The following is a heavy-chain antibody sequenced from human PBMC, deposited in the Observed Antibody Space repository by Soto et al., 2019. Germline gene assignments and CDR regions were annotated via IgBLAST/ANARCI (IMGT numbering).Heavy chain of an antibody. Sequence: SETLSLTCTVSGGSISSYYWSWVRQPPGKGLEWIGYIFYRGSTNYNPSLKSRVTISVDTSRNQFSLKLSSVTAADTAVYYCARHPSAMVPFDNWGQGNLVTVSS. CDR3: ARHPSAMVPFDN. D-gene: IGHD5-18*01. J-gene: IGHJ4*02. V-gene: IGHV4-59*08. CDR2: IFYRGST. CDR1: GGSISSYY.